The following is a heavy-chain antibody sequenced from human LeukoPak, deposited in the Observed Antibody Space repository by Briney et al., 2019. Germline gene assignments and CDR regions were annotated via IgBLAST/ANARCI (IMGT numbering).Heavy chain of an antibody. CDR3: ARAVMEGDMVATSAFDY. CDR2: IFYSGST. D-gene: IGHD5-12*01. J-gene: IGHJ4*02. V-gene: IGHV4-39*01. CDR1: GGSIASYY. Sequence: PSETLSLTCTVSGGSIASYYWGWIRQSPGKGLECIGGIFYSGSTYYNPSFTTRVTMSVDTSKNQFSLRLSSVTAADTAVYYCARAVMEGDMVATSAFDYWGQGTLVTVSS.